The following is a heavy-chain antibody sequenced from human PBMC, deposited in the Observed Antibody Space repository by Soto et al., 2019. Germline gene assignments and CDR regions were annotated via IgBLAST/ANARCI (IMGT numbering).Heavy chain of an antibody. V-gene: IGHV3-23*01. CDR2: ISGGGNDR. D-gene: IGHD6-13*01. CDR1: GFTFSSYA. Sequence: EVQLLESGGGLVQPGGSLTLSCAASGFTFSSYAMSWVRQAPGKGLEWVSAISGGGNDRFYADYVRGRFTISRDNSRNTLYLHMNSLRADDTAVHYCARSLFIASTDTEPFDSWGQGTLVTVSS. CDR3: ARSLFIASTDTEPFDS. J-gene: IGHJ4*02.